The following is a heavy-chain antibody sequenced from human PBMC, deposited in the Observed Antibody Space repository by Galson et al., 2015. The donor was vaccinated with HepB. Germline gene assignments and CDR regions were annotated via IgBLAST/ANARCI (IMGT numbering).Heavy chain of an antibody. D-gene: IGHD4-17*01. V-gene: IGHV3-11*06. J-gene: IGHJ4*02. Sequence: SLRLSCAASGFTFSDYYTTWIRQAPGKGLEWLAYISSITIYTNYADPVKGRFTISRDNIKNSMYLQMNSLRAEDTAVYYCVRVADSDYGDHSHFDSWGLGTLVTVSS. CDR1: GFTFSDYY. CDR2: ISSITIYT. CDR3: VRVADSDYGDHSHFDS.